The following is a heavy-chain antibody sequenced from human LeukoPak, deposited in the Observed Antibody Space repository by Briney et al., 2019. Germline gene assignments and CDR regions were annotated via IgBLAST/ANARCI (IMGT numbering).Heavy chain of an antibody. J-gene: IGHJ5*02. D-gene: IGHD4-17*01. V-gene: IGHV4-59*01. CDR3: ARVFRGAVTSNWFDP. Sequence: KPSETLSLTCTVSGGSINGYCWTWIRQPPGKGLEWIGYISDSGSTNYNPSLKSRVTMSVDSSNTEFSLRLNSVTAADTAVYYCARVFRGAVTSNWFDPWGQGTLVTVSS. CDR2: ISDSGST. CDR1: GGSINGYC.